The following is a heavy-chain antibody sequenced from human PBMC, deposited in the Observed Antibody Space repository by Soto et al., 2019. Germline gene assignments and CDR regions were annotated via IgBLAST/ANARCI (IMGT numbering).Heavy chain of an antibody. Sequence: QVHLVQSGAEVKKPGASVKVSCKGSGYGFTTYGITWVRQAPGQGLEWMAWISAHNGNTNYAQKLQGRVTVTRDTSTSTAYRELRSLRSDDPAVYYCARGRYGDYWGQGALVTVSS. J-gene: IGHJ4*02. CDR1: GYGFTTYG. D-gene: IGHD1-1*01. CDR2: ISAHNGNT. V-gene: IGHV1-18*01. CDR3: ARGRYGDY.